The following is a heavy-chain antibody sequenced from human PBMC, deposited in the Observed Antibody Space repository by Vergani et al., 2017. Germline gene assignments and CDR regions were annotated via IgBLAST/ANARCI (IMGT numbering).Heavy chain of an antibody. CDR2: ISSSSSTI. CDR1: GFTFSSYS. CDR3: AREKEGSGSYYLDY. Sequence: EVQLVESGGGLVQPGGSLRLSCAASGFTFSSYSMNWVRQAPGKGLEWVSYISSSSSTIYYADSVKGRFTISRDNAKNSLYLQMNSLRADDTAVYYCAREKEGSGSYYLDYWGQGTLVTVSS. D-gene: IGHD3-10*01. V-gene: IGHV3-48*01. J-gene: IGHJ4*02.